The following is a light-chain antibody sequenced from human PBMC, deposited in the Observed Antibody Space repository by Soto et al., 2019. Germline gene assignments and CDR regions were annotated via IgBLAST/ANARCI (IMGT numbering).Light chain of an antibody. CDR1: QTVSSNY. V-gene: IGKV3-20*01. J-gene: IGKJ1*01. CDR3: QQYFKSPWT. Sequence: EILLTQSPGTLSLSPGERATLSCGASQTVSSNYLAWYQQKPGQAPRRLIYGASSRATGIPDRFSGSGSGTDFVLTISRLEPEDFAVYYCQQYFKSPWTFGQGTKVDIK. CDR2: GAS.